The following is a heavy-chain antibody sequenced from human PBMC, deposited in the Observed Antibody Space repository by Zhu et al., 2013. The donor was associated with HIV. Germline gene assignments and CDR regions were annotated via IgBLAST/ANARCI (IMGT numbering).Heavy chain of an antibody. Sequence: VQLVESGGGVVQPGRSLRISCTASGFTFSNYGMHWVRQAPGKGLEWVAVIWYDGSKKFYADSVMGRFTISRDNSRNTLSLQMNSLRAEDTAVYYCARTYDILTLFDYWGQGTLVTVSS. D-gene: IGHD3-9*01. V-gene: IGHV3-33*01. CDR3: ARTYDILTLFDY. CDR2: IWYDGSKK. J-gene: IGHJ4*02. CDR1: GFTFSNYG.